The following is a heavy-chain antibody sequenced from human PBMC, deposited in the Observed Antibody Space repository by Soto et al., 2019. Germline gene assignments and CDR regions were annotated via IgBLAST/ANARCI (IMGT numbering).Heavy chain of an antibody. CDR2: ILHDGSAE. CDR1: GFIFTSYG. V-gene: IGHV3-30*03. CDR3: ARSRDGYSFYFYYGMDG. D-gene: IGHD4-4*01. Sequence: LRLSFAASGFIFTSYGMHWVRQAPGKGLEWMALILHDGSAEYYADSVKGRFTISRDNSKNTLYLQMNSLTAEDTAVYYCARSRDGYSFYFYYGMDGWGQGTTVTVSS. J-gene: IGHJ6*02.